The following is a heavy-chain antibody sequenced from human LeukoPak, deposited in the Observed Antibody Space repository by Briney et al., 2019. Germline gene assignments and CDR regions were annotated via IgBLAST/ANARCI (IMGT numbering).Heavy chain of an antibody. CDR2: IGIDSGNT. CDR3: ARDYKYAFDN. Sequence: EGSRRLSCAASGFKFRDHSMSWVSQAPGKGLEWISYIGIDSGNTNYADSVKDRFTISGDKAKNSLYLQMNSLRVEDTAVYYCARDYKYAFDNWGQGTLVTVSS. V-gene: IGHV3-11*06. CDR1: GFKFRDHS. J-gene: IGHJ4*02. D-gene: IGHD5-24*01.